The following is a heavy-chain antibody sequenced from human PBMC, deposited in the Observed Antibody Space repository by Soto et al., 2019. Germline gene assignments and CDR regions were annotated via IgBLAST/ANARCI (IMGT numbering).Heavy chain of an antibody. D-gene: IGHD2-21*02. V-gene: IGHV4-59*01. Sequence: SETLSLTCTVSGGSISSYYWSWIRQPPGKGLEWIGYIYYSGSTNYNPSLKSRVTISVDTSKNQFSLKLSSVTAADTAVYYCARVAVVTRNYYYYGMDVWGQGTTVTVSS. J-gene: IGHJ6*02. CDR3: ARVAVVTRNYYYYGMDV. CDR2: IYYSGST. CDR1: GGSISSYY.